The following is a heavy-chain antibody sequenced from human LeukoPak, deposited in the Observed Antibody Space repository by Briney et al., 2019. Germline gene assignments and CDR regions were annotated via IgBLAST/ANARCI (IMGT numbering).Heavy chain of an antibody. CDR1: GLAFNTYA. CDR3: ARALDV. CDR2: ISYDGSYT. Sequence: GGSLRLSCVDSGLAFNTYAMHWVGQAPGKGLEWVAAISYDGSYTYYIDSVGGRFTISRDNSKNTMYLQMNSLRAEDTAMYYCARALDVWGKGTTVTVSS. V-gene: IGHV3-30*04. J-gene: IGHJ6*04.